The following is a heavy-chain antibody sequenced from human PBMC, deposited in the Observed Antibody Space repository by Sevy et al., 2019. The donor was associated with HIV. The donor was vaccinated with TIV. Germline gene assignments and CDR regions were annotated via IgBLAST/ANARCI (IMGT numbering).Heavy chain of an antibody. CDR3: ARGGDSSPEYGMDV. V-gene: IGHV4-34*01. Sequence: SETLSLTCAVYGGSFSGYYWSWIRQPPGKGLEWIGEINHSGSTNYNPSLKSRVTISVDTSKNQFSLKLSSVTAADPAVYYCARGGDSSPEYGMDVWGQGTTVTVSS. J-gene: IGHJ6*02. D-gene: IGHD6-13*01. CDR2: INHSGST. CDR1: GGSFSGYY.